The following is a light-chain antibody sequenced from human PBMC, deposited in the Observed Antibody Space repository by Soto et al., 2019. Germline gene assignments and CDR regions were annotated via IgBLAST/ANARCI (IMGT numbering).Light chain of an antibody. Sequence: QSALTQPPSASGSPGQTVTISCTGTSSDVGGYDYVSWYQQHPGEAPKLIIYEVTKRPSGVPDRFSGSKSGNTASLTISGLQAEDEADYYCCSYAGSYTLVFGGGTKLTVL. CDR2: EVT. J-gene: IGLJ2*01. V-gene: IGLV2-8*01. CDR3: CSYAGSYTLV. CDR1: SSDVGGYDY.